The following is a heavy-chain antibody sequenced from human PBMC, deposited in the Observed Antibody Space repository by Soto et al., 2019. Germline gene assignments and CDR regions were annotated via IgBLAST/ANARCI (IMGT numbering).Heavy chain of an antibody. Sequence: QVQLVQSGAEVRKPGASVKVSCKASGYTFTSYAVSWVRQAPGQGLEWMGWISPYSGNTNYGQKGQGRVSLTTDTSTSTAYMELRNLRSDDTAVYYCARDTSQKIGYGLYDYWGHGTQVTVSS. V-gene: IGHV1-18*01. D-gene: IGHD2-2*01. CDR3: ARDTSQKIGYGLYDY. CDR2: ISPYSGNT. CDR1: GYTFTSYA. J-gene: IGHJ4*01.